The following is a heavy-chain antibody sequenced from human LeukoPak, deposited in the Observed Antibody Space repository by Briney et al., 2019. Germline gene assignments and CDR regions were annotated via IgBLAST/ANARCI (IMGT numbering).Heavy chain of an antibody. CDR1: GGSISSYY. CDR3: ARGPDCSSTSCYTGGTPP. V-gene: IGHV4-59*12. Sequence: SETLSLTCTVSGGSISSYYWSWIRQPPGKGLEGIGYIYYSGSTNYNPSLKSRVTISVDTSKNQFSLKLSSVTAADTAVYYCARGPDCSSTSCYTGGTPPGGQGTRVTV. D-gene: IGHD2-2*02. CDR2: IYYSGST. J-gene: IGHJ5*02.